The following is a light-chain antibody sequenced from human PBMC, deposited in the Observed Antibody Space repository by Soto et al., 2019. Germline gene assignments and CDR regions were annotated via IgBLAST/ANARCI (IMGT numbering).Light chain of an antibody. V-gene: IGLV2-8*01. CDR3: SSFAGSNNLL. J-gene: IGLJ2*01. CDR2: EVS. CDR1: ISDVGAYNY. Sequence: QSALTQPPSASGSPGQSVTISCTGTISDVGAYNYVSWYQQHPGKAPKLMIYEVSQRPSGVPDRFTGSKSGNTASLTVSGLQADDEATYYCSSFAGSNNLLFGGGTKVTVL.